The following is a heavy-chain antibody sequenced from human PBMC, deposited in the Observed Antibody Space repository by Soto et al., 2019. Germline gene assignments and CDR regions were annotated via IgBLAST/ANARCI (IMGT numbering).Heavy chain of an antibody. CDR2: INHSGST. D-gene: IGHD1-7*01. Sequence: SETLSLTCAVYGGSFGGYYWSWIRQPPGKGLEWIGEINHSGSTNYHPSLKSRVTISLDKSETQFSLKVTSLTAADTAVYYCASRDPGTSVDYWGQGTLVTVS. CDR3: ASRDPGTSVDY. V-gene: IGHV4-34*01. J-gene: IGHJ4*02. CDR1: GGSFGGYY.